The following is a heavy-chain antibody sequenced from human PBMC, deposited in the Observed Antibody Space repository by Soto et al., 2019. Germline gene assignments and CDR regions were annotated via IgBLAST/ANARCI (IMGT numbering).Heavy chain of an antibody. V-gene: IGHV1-18*01. Sequence: ASVKVSCETSGYTFTSHGVTWVRQAPGQGLEWMGWISGYTDNTNYAQKLQGRVTVTTDTSTSTAYMELRSLRSDDTAVYYCARDQRYYYDGGGFYRWEYWGKGTLVTVSS. D-gene: IGHD3-22*01. CDR2: ISGYTDNT. CDR3: ARDQRYYYDGGGFYRWEY. J-gene: IGHJ4*02. CDR1: GYTFTSHG.